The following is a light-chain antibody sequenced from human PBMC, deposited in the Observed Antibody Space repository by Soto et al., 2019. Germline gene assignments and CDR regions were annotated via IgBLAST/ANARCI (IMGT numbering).Light chain of an antibody. Sequence: EIVMTQSPATLSVSPGERATLSCRASQSVRSNLAWYQQKPGQAPRLLIYGASTRATGIPARFSGSVSGTEFTLTISILQSEEFAVYYCQQYNNWPRTFGQGTKVEIK. J-gene: IGKJ1*01. CDR3: QQYNNWPRT. CDR2: GAS. CDR1: QSVRSN. V-gene: IGKV3-15*01.